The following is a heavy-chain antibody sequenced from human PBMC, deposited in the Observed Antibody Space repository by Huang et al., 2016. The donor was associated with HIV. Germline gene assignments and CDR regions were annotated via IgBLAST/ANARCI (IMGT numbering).Heavy chain of an antibody. Sequence: QVHLVQSGAEVKKPGASVRVSCQTSGYNFVSYTIAWVRQAPGQGLEWMGWISDYRGNRNYAKNFQDRVSMTTDRSTSTAYMELRSLRPDDTAVYYCARGVPALGIRGRYYFDSWGQGTLVTVSS. CDR3: ARGVPALGIRGRYYFDS. J-gene: IGHJ4*02. CDR1: GYNFVSYT. D-gene: IGHD7-27*01. V-gene: IGHV1-18*04. CDR2: ISDYRGNR.